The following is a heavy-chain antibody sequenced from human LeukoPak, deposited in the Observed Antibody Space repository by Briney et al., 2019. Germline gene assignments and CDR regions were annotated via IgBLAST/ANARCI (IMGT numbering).Heavy chain of an antibody. CDR1: GGSFSGYY. D-gene: IGHD5-12*01. CDR2: INHSGST. J-gene: IGHJ4*02. V-gene: IGHV4-34*01. CDR3: ARGRDGYTSFDY. Sequence: PSETLSLTCAVYGGSFSGYYWSWIRQPPGKGLEWIGEINHSGSTNYNPSLKSRVTISVDTSKNQFSLKLSSVTAADTAVYYCARGRDGYTSFDYWGQGTLVTVSS.